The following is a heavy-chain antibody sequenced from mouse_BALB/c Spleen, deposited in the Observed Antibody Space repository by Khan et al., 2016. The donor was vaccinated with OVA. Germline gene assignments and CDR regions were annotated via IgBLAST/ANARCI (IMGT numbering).Heavy chain of an antibody. V-gene: IGHV3-2*02. Sequence: EVQLQESGPGLVKPSQSLSLTCTVTGYSITSDYAWNWIRQFPGNKLEWMGYISSTGGTSYNPSPKSRISITRDTSKNQFFLQLKSVTAEDTATYYCARSLYYSYGYVLDCWGRGTLVTVSS. D-gene: IGHD2-14*01. CDR2: ISSTGGT. CDR1: GYSITSDYA. J-gene: IGHJ4*01. CDR3: ARSLYYSYGYVLDC.